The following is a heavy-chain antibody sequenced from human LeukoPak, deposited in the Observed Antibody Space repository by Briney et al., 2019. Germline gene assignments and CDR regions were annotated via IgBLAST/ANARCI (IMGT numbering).Heavy chain of an antibody. CDR3: ASEFIGTTGTFDY. J-gene: IGHJ4*02. D-gene: IGHD1-1*01. V-gene: IGHV3-43*01. Sequence: GGSLRLSRAASGFKFDDYTMHWVRQSPGKGLEWLSLISWDGDTTHYAESVKGRFTISRDNGNDSVYLLMNGLRPEDTALYYCASEFIGTTGTFDYWGQGTRVTVSS. CDR2: ISWDGDTT. CDR1: GFKFDDYT.